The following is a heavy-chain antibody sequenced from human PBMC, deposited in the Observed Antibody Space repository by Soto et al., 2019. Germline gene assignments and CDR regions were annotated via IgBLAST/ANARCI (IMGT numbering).Heavy chain of an antibody. V-gene: IGHV3-7*04. D-gene: IGHD3-16*01. J-gene: IGHJ4*02. CDR1: GFTFSGSW. CDR2: ENQDGSDK. Sequence: VQLVESGGGLVQPGGSLRLTCAVSGFTFSGSWMSWVRQAPGKGLEWVANENQDGSDKNYVDSVKGRFTISRDNAKNSLYLQRNSLSVEGAAVYYWVGGGGNFDYWGQGSLVTVSS. CDR3: VGGGGNFDY.